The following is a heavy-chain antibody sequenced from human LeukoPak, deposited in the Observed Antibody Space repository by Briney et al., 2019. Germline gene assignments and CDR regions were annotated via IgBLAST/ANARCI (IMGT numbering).Heavy chain of an antibody. Sequence: PGGSLRLSCAASGFTFSNYVMSWVRQAPGKGLEWVSAISGGGPTYYAASVKGRFTISRDNSKNKLYLQMNSLRAEDAAVYFCAKNSGYSWQYFFDYWGQGTLVTVSS. D-gene: IGHD6-25*01. J-gene: IGHJ4*02. CDR3: AKNSGYSWQYFFDY. V-gene: IGHV3-23*01. CDR1: GFTFSNYV. CDR2: ISGGGPT.